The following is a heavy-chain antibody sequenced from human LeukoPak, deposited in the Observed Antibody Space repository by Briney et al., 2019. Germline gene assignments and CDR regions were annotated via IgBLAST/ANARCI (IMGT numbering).Heavy chain of an antibody. CDR3: ARVPLEFNWSHVNYYYYMDV. Sequence: GASVKVSCKASGYTFTSYGISWVRQAPGQGLEWMGWISAYNGNTNYVQKLQGRVTMTTDTSTTTAYMELRSLRSDDTAVYYCARVPLEFNWSHVNYYYYMDVWGKGTTVTVSS. CDR2: ISAYNGNT. V-gene: IGHV1-18*01. D-gene: IGHD3-9*01. CDR1: GYTFTSYG. J-gene: IGHJ6*03.